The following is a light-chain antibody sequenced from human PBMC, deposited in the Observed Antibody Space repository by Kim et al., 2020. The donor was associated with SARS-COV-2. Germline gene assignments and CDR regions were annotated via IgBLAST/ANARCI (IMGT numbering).Light chain of an antibody. CDR1: NGDVSGYNS. CDR2: DVS. Sequence: PGRSSTISCTGTNGDVSGYNSVSWYQQHPGKAPKLMIYDVSKRPSGVPNRFSGSKSGNTASLTISGLQAEDEADYYCCSYAGSYVVFGGGTQLTVL. V-gene: IGLV2-11*01. J-gene: IGLJ2*01. CDR3: CSYAGSYVV.